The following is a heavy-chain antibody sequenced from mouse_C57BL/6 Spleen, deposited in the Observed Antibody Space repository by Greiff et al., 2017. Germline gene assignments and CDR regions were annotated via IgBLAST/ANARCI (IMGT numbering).Heavy chain of an antibody. Sequence: VQLKQSGAELVKPGASVKLSCTASGFNIKDYYMHWVKQRTEQGLEWIGRIDPEDGETKYATKFQGKATITADTSSNTAYLQLSSLTSEDTAVYYCAGSSYVLAYWGQGTTLTVSS. CDR2: IDPEDGET. V-gene: IGHV14-2*01. J-gene: IGHJ2*01. CDR3: AGSSYVLAY. CDR1: GFNIKDYY. D-gene: IGHD1-1*01.